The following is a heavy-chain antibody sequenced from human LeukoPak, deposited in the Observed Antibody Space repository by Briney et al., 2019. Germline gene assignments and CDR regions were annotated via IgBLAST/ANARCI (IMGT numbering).Heavy chain of an antibody. J-gene: IGHJ4*02. Sequence: GGSLRLSCAASGFTFSSYGMHWVRQAPGKGLEWVAVISYDVSNKYYADSVKGRFTISRENSKNTLHLQMNSLRAEDTAVYYCAKDHYYYGSGIYFMHYFDYWGQGTLLTVFS. D-gene: IGHD3-10*01. V-gene: IGHV3-30*18. CDR2: ISYDVSNK. CDR3: AKDHYYYGSGIYFMHYFDY. CDR1: GFTFSSYG.